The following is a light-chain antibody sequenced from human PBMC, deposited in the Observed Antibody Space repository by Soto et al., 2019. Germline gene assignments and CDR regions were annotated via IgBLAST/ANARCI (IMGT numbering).Light chain of an antibody. J-gene: IGKJ1*01. CDR1: QSVLYSSNNKNY. V-gene: IGKV4-1*01. Sequence: DIVMTQSPDSLAVSLGERATINCKSSQSVLYSSNNKNYLAWYQQKPGQSPKLLIYWASTRESGVPDRFSGSGSWTDFTLNISSLQAEDVAVYYCQQFHSTPKTFGQGTKVEIK. CDR2: WAS. CDR3: QQFHSTPKT.